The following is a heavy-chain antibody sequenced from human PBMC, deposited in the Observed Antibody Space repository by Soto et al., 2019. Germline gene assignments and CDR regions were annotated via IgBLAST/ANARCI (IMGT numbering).Heavy chain of an antibody. V-gene: IGHV3-74*03. CDR2: GTSDGSTK. J-gene: IGHJ4*02. D-gene: IGHD1-1*01. Sequence: EVQMVESGGGLVQPGGSLRLSCAASGFTFSSFCLHWVRQGSGKGLVWVSRGTSDGSTKAYADSVKGRFTVSRDNAKKTLYRQTDKLRAEDTCVYDCAGGAGSNDTCDCWGQGTLVNVFS. CDR3: AGGAGSNDTCDC. CDR1: GFTFSSFC.